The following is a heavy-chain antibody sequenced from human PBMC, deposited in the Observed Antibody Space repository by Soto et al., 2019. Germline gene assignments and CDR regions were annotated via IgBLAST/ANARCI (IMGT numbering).Heavy chain of an antibody. CDR2: INPNSGGT. CDR3: ARDIAVAGTTYFDY. D-gene: IGHD6-19*01. Sequence: QVPLVQSGAEVKKPGASVKVSCKASGYTFTGYYMHWVRQAPGQGLEWMGWINPNSGGTNYAQKFQGWVTMTRDTSISTAYMELSRLRSDDTAVYYCARDIAVAGTTYFDYWGQGTLVTVSS. V-gene: IGHV1-2*04. J-gene: IGHJ4*02. CDR1: GYTFTGYY.